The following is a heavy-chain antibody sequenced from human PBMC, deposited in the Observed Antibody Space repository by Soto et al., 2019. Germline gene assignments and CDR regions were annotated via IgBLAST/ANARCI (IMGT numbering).Heavy chain of an antibody. V-gene: IGHV3-7*01. Sequence: VHVVESGGGLVQPGGSLRLSCAASGFAFGSHWMSWVRQAPGKGLEWVANIKEDGSEKYYADSVKGRFTVSRDNAKNSLSLEMSSLGAEDTAVYYCARVDFWSGFWGLDYWGQGTLVTVSS. D-gene: IGHD3-3*01. CDR3: ARVDFWSGFWGLDY. J-gene: IGHJ4*02. CDR1: GFAFGSHW. CDR2: IKEDGSEK.